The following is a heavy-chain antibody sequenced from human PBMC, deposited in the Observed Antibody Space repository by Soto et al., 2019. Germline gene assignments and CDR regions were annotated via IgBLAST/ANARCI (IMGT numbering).Heavy chain of an antibody. CDR3: ALNSSPYYFDY. Sequence: EVQPLESGGGLVQPGGSLRLSCAASGFTFSSYAMSWVRQAPGKGLEWVSAISGSGGNTYYAESVKGRFTISRDNSKNTLYLQMNSLRAEDTAVYYCALNSSPYYFDYWGQGTLVTVSS. CDR2: ISGSGGNT. V-gene: IGHV3-23*01. CDR1: GFTFSSYA. J-gene: IGHJ4*02. D-gene: IGHD6-6*01.